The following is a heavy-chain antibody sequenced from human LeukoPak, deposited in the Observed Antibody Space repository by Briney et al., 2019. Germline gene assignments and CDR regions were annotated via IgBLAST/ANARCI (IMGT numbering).Heavy chain of an antibody. CDR3: ARVPAAGTYYYYYYGMDV. V-gene: IGHV3-30*14. Sequence: GGSLRLSCAASGFTFSSYAMHWVRQAPGKGLEWVAVISYDGSNKYYADSVKGRFTISRDNSKNTLYLQMNSLRAEDTAVYYCARVPAAGTYYYYYYGMDVWGQGTTVTVSS. CDR2: ISYDGSNK. D-gene: IGHD6-13*01. CDR1: GFTFSSYA. J-gene: IGHJ6*02.